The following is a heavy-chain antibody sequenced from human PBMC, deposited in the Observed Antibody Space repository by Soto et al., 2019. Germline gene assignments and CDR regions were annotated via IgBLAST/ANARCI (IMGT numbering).Heavy chain of an antibody. CDR1: GGTFTAST. CDR2: VIPFSDLT. J-gene: IGHJ5*01. Sequence: QVLLVQSGAELRKPGSSVKVSCKTSGGTFTASTFSWVRQAPGQGLEWMGRVIPFSDLTDYAQKLQDRLAITADKSTTTLYMELSSLRSEDTALYFCAREEGGATFGSWGQGTLGTVSS. D-gene: IGHD1-26*01. V-gene: IGHV1-69*02. CDR3: AREEGGATFGS.